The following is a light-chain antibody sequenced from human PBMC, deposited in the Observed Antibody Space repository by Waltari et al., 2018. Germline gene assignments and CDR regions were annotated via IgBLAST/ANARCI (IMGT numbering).Light chain of an antibody. J-gene: IGKJ4*01. Sequence: EIVLTQSPAILSGSPGEGATLSGSASHSVRDNLAWYQHKPGQAPRLLIFGASTRATGFPAWVSGSWSGTEFTLTITSLQSEDSAVYYCQQYNGQPLTFGGGTKVEIK. CDR1: HSVRDN. V-gene: IGKV3-15*01. CDR2: GAS. CDR3: QQYNGQPLT.